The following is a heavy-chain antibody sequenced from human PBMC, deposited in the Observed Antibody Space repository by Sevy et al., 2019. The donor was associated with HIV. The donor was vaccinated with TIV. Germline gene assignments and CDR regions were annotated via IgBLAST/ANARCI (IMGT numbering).Heavy chain of an antibody. J-gene: IGHJ4*02. V-gene: IGHV3-49*03. Sequence: GGSLRLSCTASGFTFGDYAMSWFRQAPGKGLEWVGFIRSKAYGGTTEYAASVKGGFTISRDDSKSIAYLQINSLKTEDTAVYYCTRDRIDGSGSYSADYWGQGTLVTVSS. CDR1: GFTFGDYA. CDR2: IRSKAYGGTT. CDR3: TRDRIDGSGSYSADY. D-gene: IGHD3-10*01.